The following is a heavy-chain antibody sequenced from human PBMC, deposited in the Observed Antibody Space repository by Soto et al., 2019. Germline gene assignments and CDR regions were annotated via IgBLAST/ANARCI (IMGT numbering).Heavy chain of an antibody. J-gene: IGHJ6*02. V-gene: IGHV1-46*01. CDR3: ARDERSGSYVRNYYYYGMDV. D-gene: IGHD3-3*01. CDR1: GYTFTNYY. CDR2: INPSGGST. Sequence: GASVKVSCKASGYTFTNYYMHWVRQAPGQGLEWMGIINPSGGSTSYAQKFQGRVTMTSDTSTSTVYMELSRLRSEDTAVYYCARDERSGSYVRNYYYYGMDVWGQGTTVTVSS.